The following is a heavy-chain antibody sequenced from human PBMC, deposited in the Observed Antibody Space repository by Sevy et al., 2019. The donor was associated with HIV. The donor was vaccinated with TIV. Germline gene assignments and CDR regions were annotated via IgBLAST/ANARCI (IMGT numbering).Heavy chain of an antibody. CDR2: IYYSGST. J-gene: IGHJ4*02. CDR3: ASYSSSSRRFDY. D-gene: IGHD6-6*01. Sequence: PSETLSLTCTVSGGSISSYYWSWIRQPPGKGLEWIGYIYYSGSTNYNPSLKSRVTISVDTSKNQFSLKLSSVTAADTAVYYCASYSSSSRRFDYWGQGTLVTVSS. V-gene: IGHV4-59*01. CDR1: GGSISSYY.